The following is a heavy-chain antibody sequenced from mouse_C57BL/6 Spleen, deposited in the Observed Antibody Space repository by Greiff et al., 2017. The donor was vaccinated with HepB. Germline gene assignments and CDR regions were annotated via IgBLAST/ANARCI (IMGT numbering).Heavy chain of an antibody. V-gene: IGHV5-17*01. CDR2: ISSGSSTI. CDR1: GFTFSDYG. D-gene: IGHD1-1*01. CDR3: ANYYGSSYGAY. J-gene: IGHJ3*01. Sequence: DVMLVESGGGLVKPGGSLKLSCAASGFTFSDYGMHWVRQAPEKGLEWVAYISSGSSTIYYADTVKGRFTISRDNAKNTLFLQMPSLRSEDTAMYYCANYYGSSYGAYWGQGTLVTVSA.